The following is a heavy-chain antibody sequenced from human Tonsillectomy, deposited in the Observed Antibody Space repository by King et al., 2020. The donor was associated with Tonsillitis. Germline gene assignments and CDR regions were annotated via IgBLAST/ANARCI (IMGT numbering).Heavy chain of an antibody. CDR2: IAYDEKKK. J-gene: IGHJ4*02. D-gene: IGHD3-22*01. Sequence: VQLVESGGGVVQPGRSLRLSCAASGFIFSSYGMHWVRQSPGKGREWVAVIAYDEKKKYYVDFVKGRFTISRDNSKNTLYLQMSRLRGEDTAVYYCARDLEYYSDSSGYFSQTWGYFDYWGQGTLVTVSS. CDR3: ARDLEYYSDSSGYFSQTWGYFDY. V-gene: IGHV3-30*03. CDR1: GFIFSSYG.